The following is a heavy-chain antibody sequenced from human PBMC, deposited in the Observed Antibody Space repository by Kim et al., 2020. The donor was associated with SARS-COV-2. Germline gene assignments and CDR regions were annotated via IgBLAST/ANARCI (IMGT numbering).Heavy chain of an antibody. CDR2: IRSKAYGGTT. Sequence: GGSLRLSCTASGFTFGDYAMSWFRQAPGKGLEWVGFIRSKAYGGTTEYAASVKGRFTISRDDSKSIAYLQMNSLKTEDTAVYYCTRDAPCRSSTSCYSLPPYYYYYGMDVWGQGTTVTVSS. CDR1: GFTFGDYA. J-gene: IGHJ6*02. V-gene: IGHV3-49*03. CDR3: TRDAPCRSSTSCYSLPPYYYYYGMDV. D-gene: IGHD2-2*01.